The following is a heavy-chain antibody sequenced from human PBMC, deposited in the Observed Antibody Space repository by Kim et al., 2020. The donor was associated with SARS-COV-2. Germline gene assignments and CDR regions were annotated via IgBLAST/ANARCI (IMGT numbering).Heavy chain of an antibody. CDR3: ARGWFGQVGDY. CDR1: GFTLNTYT. Sequence: GGSLRLSCAASGFTLNTYTMDWVRQAPGKGLEWVSSITISSTHIYYADSVKGRFTISRDNARNSVYLQMDSLRVDDTAMCYCARGWFGQVGDYWGQGTRVTVSS. CDR2: ITISSTHI. V-gene: IGHV3-21*01. D-gene: IGHD3-10*01. J-gene: IGHJ4*02.